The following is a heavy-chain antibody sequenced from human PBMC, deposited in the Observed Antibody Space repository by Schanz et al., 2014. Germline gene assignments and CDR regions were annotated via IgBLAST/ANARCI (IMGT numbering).Heavy chain of an antibody. Sequence: EVQLLESGGGLVQPGGSLRLSCAASGFTFSSYAMSWVRQAPGKGLEWVSAITDSGGSTNYADSVKGRFIISRDSSKNTLFLQMNSLRAEDTAVYFCARDEGRDGYNLAFDVWGQGTLVTVSS. CDR1: GFTFSSYA. D-gene: IGHD5-12*01. V-gene: IGHV3-23*01. CDR3: ARDEGRDGYNLAFDV. J-gene: IGHJ3*01. CDR2: ITDSGGST.